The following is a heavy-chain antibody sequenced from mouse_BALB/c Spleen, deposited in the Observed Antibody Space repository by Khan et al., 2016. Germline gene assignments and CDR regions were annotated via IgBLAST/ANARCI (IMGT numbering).Heavy chain of an antibody. Sequence: EVQLQESGPGLVKPSQSLSLTCTVTGYSITSDYAWNWIRQFPGTKLEFMGYISYSGRTNYNPSLKSRISITRDTSKNQFFLQLNSVTTDDTATSNGVREVRRGGYDYCGHGTPLTVSA. CDR3: VREVRRGGYDY. D-gene: IGHD2-14*01. CDR2: ISYSGRT. J-gene: IGHJ2*01. V-gene: IGHV3-2*02. CDR1: GYSITSDYA.